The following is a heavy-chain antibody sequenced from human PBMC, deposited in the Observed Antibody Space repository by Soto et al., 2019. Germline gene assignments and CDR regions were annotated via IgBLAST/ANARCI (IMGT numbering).Heavy chain of an antibody. CDR3: ARGDRGGSGAPASYYYSGWDV. CDR1: GFALSSYA. D-gene: IGHD3-10*01. Sequence: DVHLLESGGQLVQPGGSLRLSCSASGFALSSYAMSWVRQAPGKGLQWVSSISAGGDMTYNSDSVKGRFTISRDNSNNARFLQMHNLRIEDTALYYCARGDRGGSGAPASYYYSGWDVWGQGATVTVSS. J-gene: IGHJ6*02. V-gene: IGHV3-23*01. CDR2: ISAGGDMT.